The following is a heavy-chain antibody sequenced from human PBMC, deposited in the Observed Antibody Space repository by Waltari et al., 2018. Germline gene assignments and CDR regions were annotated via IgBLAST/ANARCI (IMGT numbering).Heavy chain of an antibody. Sequence: EVQLVESGGVVVQPGGSLRLSCAASGFTFDDYAMHWVRQAPGKGLEWGSFINWDGNSPYYAASVKGRFTSSRDNSKNSVYLQMNSLRAEDTALYYCAKDWGDHGAFDIWGQGTMVTVSS. CDR3: AKDWGDHGAFDI. J-gene: IGHJ3*02. D-gene: IGHD2-21*02. CDR2: INWDGNSP. CDR1: GFTFDDYA. V-gene: IGHV3-43D*04.